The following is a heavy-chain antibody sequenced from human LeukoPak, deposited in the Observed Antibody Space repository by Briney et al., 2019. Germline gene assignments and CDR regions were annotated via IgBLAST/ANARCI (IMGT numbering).Heavy chain of an antibody. D-gene: IGHD3-16*01. CDR3: AKKVGGVYAFDI. CDR2: ISGSGDRT. CDR1: GFTVSRNY. J-gene: IGHJ3*02. Sequence: PGGSLRLSCVVSGFTVSRNYMSWVRQAPGKGLEWVSAISGSGDRTSYADSVKGRFTISRDNSKNSLYLLMNSLRAEDTAVFYCAKKVGGVYAFDIWGQGTMVTVSS. V-gene: IGHV3-23*01.